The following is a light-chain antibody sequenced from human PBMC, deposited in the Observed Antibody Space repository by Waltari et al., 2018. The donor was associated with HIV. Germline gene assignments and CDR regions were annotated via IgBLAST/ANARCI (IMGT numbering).Light chain of an antibody. CDR1: SPNIGGNT. CDR3: AAWDDSLNGVV. J-gene: IGLJ2*01. CDR2: TNN. Sequence: QSVLTQPPSASGTPGQRVTIPWSGSSPNIGGNTVNWFQQLPGTAPKLLIYTNNQRPSGVPDRFSGSKSGTSASLAISGLQSEDEADYYCAAWDDSLNGVVFGGGTKLTVL. V-gene: IGLV1-44*01.